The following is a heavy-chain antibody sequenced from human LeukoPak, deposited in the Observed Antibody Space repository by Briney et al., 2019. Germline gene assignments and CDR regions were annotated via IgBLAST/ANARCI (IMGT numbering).Heavy chain of an antibody. V-gene: IGHV4-59*01. J-gene: IGHJ5*02. CDR2: VYYRGNT. Sequence: SETLSLTCTVSGGSIRNYYWSWIRQPPGKGLEWIGYVYYRGNTDYNPSLESRVTISVDTSKNQFSLKLSSVTAADTAVYYCARDWTARAGWFDPWGQGTLVTVSS. D-gene: IGHD6-6*01. CDR3: ARDWTARAGWFDP. CDR1: GGSIRNYY.